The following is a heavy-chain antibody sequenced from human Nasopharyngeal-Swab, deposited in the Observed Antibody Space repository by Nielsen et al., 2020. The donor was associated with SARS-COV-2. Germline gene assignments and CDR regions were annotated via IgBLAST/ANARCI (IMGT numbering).Heavy chain of an antibody. D-gene: IGHD3-22*01. CDR1: GYSFTSYW. J-gene: IGHJ1*01. CDR2: IYPGDSDT. Sequence: ESLKISCQGSGYSFTSYWLGWVRQMPGKGLEWMGIIYPGDSDTRYSPSFQGQVTISADKSISTAYLQWSSLNASDTAMYYCARTYYYDSSGPEYFQHWGQGTLVTVSS. CDR3: ARTYYYDSSGPEYFQH. V-gene: IGHV5-51*01.